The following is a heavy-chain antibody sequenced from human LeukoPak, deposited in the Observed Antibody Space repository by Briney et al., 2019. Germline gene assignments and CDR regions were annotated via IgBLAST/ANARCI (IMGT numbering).Heavy chain of an antibody. V-gene: IGHV1-69*13. Sequence: GASVKVSCKASGGTSSSYAISWVRQAPGQGLEWMGGIIPIFGTANYAQKFQGRVTITADESTSTAYMELSSLRSEDTAVYYCARGAVDYDILTGYYVYYYYGMDVWGQGTTVTVSS. J-gene: IGHJ6*02. D-gene: IGHD3-9*01. CDR1: GGTSSSYA. CDR3: ARGAVDYDILTGYYVYYYYGMDV. CDR2: IIPIFGTA.